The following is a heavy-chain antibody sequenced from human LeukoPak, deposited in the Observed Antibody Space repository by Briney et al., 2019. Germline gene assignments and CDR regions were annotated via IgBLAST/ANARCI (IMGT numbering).Heavy chain of an antibody. CDR2: INWNGGST. CDR1: GFTFDDYG. V-gene: IGHV3-20*04. D-gene: IGHD5-12*01. J-gene: IGHJ4*02. CDR3: ARDTSPTWDIVATGFDY. Sequence: PGGSLRPSCAASGFTFDDYGMSWVRQAPGKGLEWVSGINWNGGSTGYADSVKGRFTISRDNAKNSLYLQMNSLRAEDTALYYCARDTSPTWDIVATGFDYWGQGTLVTVSS.